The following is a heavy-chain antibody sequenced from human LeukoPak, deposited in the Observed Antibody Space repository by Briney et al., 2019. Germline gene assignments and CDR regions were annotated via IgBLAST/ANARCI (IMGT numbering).Heavy chain of an antibody. CDR3: ATIVDTRAFDI. D-gene: IGHD5-18*01. CDR1: GGTFSSYT. Sequence: GASVKVSCKASGGTFSSYTISWVRQAPGQGLEWMGRIIPILGIANYAQKFQGRVTITADKSTSTAYMELSSLRSEDTPVYYCATIVDTRAFDIWGQATMVTVSS. V-gene: IGHV1-69*02. CDR2: IIPILGIA. J-gene: IGHJ3*02.